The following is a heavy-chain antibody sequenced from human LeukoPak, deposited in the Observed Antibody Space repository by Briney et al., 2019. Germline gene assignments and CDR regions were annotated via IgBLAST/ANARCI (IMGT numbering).Heavy chain of an antibody. Sequence: SETLSLTCTVSGGSISSSSHYWGWIRQPPGKGLEWIGNIYYSGSTYYNPSLKSRVTISVDTSKNQFSLKLSSVTAADTAVYYCARDVYYYDSSGYHLFDYWGQGTLVTVSS. CDR3: ARDVYYYDSSGYHLFDY. CDR1: GGSISSSSHY. D-gene: IGHD3-22*01. CDR2: IYYSGST. V-gene: IGHV4-39*07. J-gene: IGHJ4*02.